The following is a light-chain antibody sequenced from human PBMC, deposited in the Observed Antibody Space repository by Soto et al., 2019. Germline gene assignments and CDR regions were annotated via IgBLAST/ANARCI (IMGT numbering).Light chain of an antibody. CDR2: DAS. CDR1: QSVSSY. Sequence: IVLTQSPATLSLSPGERATLSCRASQSVSSYLAWYQQKPGQAPRLLIYDASNRATGIPARFSGSGSGTDFTPTISSLEPEDFAVYYCQQRSNWLSITFGQGTRLEIK. V-gene: IGKV3-11*01. J-gene: IGKJ5*01. CDR3: QQRSNWLSIT.